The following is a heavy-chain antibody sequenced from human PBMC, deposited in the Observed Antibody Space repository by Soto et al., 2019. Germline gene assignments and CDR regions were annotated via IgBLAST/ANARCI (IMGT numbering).Heavy chain of an antibody. CDR1: GFTISDYY. CDR3: ARNDSSGYLDS. D-gene: IGHD3-22*01. V-gene: IGHV3-11*06. CDR2: ISSSATYA. J-gene: IGHJ4*02. Sequence: PGGSLTLTCAASGFTISDYYISWIRQAPGTGLEWLSYISSSATYAIYADSVKGRFTLSRDNAKNSLYLEMNSLRAEDTSVYSSARNDSSGYLDSCGQGTLVTVSS.